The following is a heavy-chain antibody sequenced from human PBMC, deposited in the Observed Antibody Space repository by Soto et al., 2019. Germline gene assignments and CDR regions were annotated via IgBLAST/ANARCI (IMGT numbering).Heavy chain of an antibody. CDR2: MSAGGGST. J-gene: IGHJ6*02. D-gene: IGHD3-10*01. CDR1: GFSFSSYA. V-gene: IGHV3-23*01. Sequence: PGGSLRLSCAASGFSFSSYAMSWVRQAPGKGLEWVSCMSAGGGSTFHADSAKGRFTISRDNSKNTLYLQMNSLRAEDTAVYYCAKDSYGSGTDYFYGMDVRGQGTTV. CDR3: AKDSYGSGTDYFYGMDV.